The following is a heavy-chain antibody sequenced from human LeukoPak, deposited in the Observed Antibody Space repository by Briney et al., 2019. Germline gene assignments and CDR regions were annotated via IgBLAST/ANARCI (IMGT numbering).Heavy chain of an antibody. CDR1: GGSISDYS. CDR3: ARAGGVKTAALDLDY. V-gene: IGHV4-59*01. CDR2: IYYSGSA. J-gene: IGHJ4*02. Sequence: SETLSLTCTVSGGSISDYSWSWIRQPPGKGLEWIGNIYYSGSANHNPSLKSRVTISRDTSKNQFSLKLTSVTTADTAVYYCARAGGVKTAALDLDYWGQGTLVAVSS. D-gene: IGHD6-25*01.